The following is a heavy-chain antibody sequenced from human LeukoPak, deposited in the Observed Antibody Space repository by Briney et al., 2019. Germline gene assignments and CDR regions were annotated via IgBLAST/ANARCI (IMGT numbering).Heavy chain of an antibody. CDR3: ARDVWVRGITWFDP. CDR2: INTDESST. V-gene: IGHV3-74*01. J-gene: IGHJ5*02. Sequence: GGSLRLSCAASGFTFSSYWMHWVRQAPGRGLVWVSRINTDESSTGYANSVKGRFTISRDNANNSLYLQMNSLRAEDTAVYHCARDVWVRGITWFDPWGQGTLVTVST. D-gene: IGHD3-10*01. CDR1: GFTFSSYW.